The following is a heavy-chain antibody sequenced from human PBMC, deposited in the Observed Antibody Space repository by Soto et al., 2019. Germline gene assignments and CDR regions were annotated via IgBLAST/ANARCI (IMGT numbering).Heavy chain of an antibody. CDR1: GGSCTGYY. D-gene: IGHD6-6*01. V-gene: IGHV4-34*02. Sequence: QVQLKQWGAGLLKPSETLSLTCAVNGGSCTGYYWTYIRQSPEKGLEWIGEVNHRGSTTYNPSLKSRVTISVDASNNQFSLNLSSVTAADTAVYYCARSPPFSSFRGFDVWGQGTMVTVSS. J-gene: IGHJ3*01. CDR3: ARSPPFSSFRGFDV. CDR2: VNHRGST.